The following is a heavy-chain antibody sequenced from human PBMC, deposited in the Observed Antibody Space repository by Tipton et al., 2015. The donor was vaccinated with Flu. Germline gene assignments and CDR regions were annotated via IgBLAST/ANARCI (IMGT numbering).Heavy chain of an antibody. V-gene: IGHV4-59*01. Sequence: PGLVKPSETLSLTCTVSGGSISSYYWSWIRQPPGKGLEWIGYIYYSGNTNYNPSLKSRVTISVDTSKNQFSLKLSSVTAADTAVYYCARIAGGVRSSTTYLFDIWGQGTMVTVSS. CDR1: GGSISSYY. CDR3: ARIAGGVRSSTTYLFDI. J-gene: IGHJ3*02. D-gene: IGHD6-13*01. CDR2: IYYSGNT.